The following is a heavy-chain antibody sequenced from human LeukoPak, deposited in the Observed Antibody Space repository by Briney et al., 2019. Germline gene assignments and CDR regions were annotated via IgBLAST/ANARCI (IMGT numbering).Heavy chain of an antibody. J-gene: IGHJ4*02. Sequence: GGSLRLSCAASGFTFRGYGMDWVRHTPGKGLEWVSAIETDGSATTYVDSVEGRFSISRDNAKNILFLQMNSLRVEDTAVYYCARGGGYRLDYWGQGTLVTVSS. D-gene: IGHD6-25*01. V-gene: IGHV3-74*01. CDR3: ARGGGYRLDY. CDR1: GFTFRGYG. CDR2: IETDGSAT.